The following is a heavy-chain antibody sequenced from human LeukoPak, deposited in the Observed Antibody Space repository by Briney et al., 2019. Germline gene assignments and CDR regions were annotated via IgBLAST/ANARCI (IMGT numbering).Heavy chain of an antibody. Sequence: GGSLRHSCAPPVFTFSKSLMNWVRQAPGQGVECVDAINEDGNEKGYVDSVKGRFTISRDNVKNSLYLQMNSLRAEDTAVYYCATYTNWVAGRVWGQGASVSVSS. V-gene: IGHV3-7*01. CDR1: VFTFSKSL. CDR2: INEDGNEK. J-gene: IGHJ6*02. D-gene: IGHD1-1*01. CDR3: ATYTNWVAGRV.